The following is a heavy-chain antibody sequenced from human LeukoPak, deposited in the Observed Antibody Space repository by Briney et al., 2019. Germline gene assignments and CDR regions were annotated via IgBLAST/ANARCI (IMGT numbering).Heavy chain of an antibody. J-gene: IGHJ3*02. Sequence: SETLSLTCTVSGGSVSSSSYYWAWIRQPPGKGLEWIGSIYYSGSTYYNPSLKSRVTISVDTSKNQFSLKLSSVTAADTAVYYCARSPNDYDILTGSEILAFDIWGQGTMVTVSS. CDR3: ARSPNDYDILTGSEILAFDI. V-gene: IGHV4-39*07. D-gene: IGHD3-9*01. CDR1: GGSVSSSSYY. CDR2: IYYSGST.